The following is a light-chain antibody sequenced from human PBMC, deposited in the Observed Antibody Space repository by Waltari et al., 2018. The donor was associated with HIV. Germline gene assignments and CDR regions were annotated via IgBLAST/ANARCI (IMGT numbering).Light chain of an antibody. Sequence: LSLSPGERATLSCRASQSVSSYLAWYQQKPGQAPRLLIYDASNRATGIPARFSGSGSGTDFTLTISSLEPEDFAVYYCQQRSNWPPMYTFGQGTKLEIK. CDR1: QSVSSY. V-gene: IGKV3-11*01. CDR2: DAS. CDR3: QQRSNWPPMYT. J-gene: IGKJ2*01.